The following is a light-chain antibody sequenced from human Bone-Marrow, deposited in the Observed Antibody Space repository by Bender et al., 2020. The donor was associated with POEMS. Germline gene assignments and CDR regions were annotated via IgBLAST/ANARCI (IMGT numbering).Light chain of an antibody. CDR2: EVS. V-gene: IGLV2-8*01. J-gene: IGLJ2*01. CDR1: SSDIGIYNH. CDR3: SSYAGSNNLV. Sequence: QSALTQPASVSGSPGQSITISCTGTSSDIGIYNHVSWYRQHPGKAPKLIIYEVSKRPSGVPDRFSGSKSGNTASLSVSGLQAEDEADYYCSSYAGSNNLVFGGGTKLTVL.